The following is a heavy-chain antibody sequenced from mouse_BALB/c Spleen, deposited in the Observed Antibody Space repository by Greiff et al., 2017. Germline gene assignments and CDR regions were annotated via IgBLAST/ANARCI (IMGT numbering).Heavy chain of an antibody. J-gene: IGHJ3*01. CDR2: ISTYYGDA. CDR1: GYTFTDYA. V-gene: IGHV1S137*01. CDR3: ARGEVRDWFAY. Sequence: QVQLQQSGAELVRPGVSVKISCKGSGYTFTDYAMHWVKQSHAKSLEWIGVISTYYGDASYNQKFKGKATMTVDKSSSTAFMELARLTSEDSAFYYCARGEVRDWFAYWGQGTLVTVSA. D-gene: IGHD2-14*01.